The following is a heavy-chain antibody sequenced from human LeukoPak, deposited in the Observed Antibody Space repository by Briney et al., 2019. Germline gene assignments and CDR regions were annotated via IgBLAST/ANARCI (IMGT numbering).Heavy chain of an antibody. CDR2: IYSGGST. CDR3: AKAVLSSGWSKNDY. J-gene: IGHJ4*02. V-gene: IGHV3-53*01. Sequence: GGSLRLSCAASGFTVSSNYMSWVRQAPGKGLEWVSVIYSGGSTYYADSVKGRFTISRDNSKNTLHLQMNSLRAEDTAVYYCAKAVLSSGWSKNDYWGQGTLVTVSS. D-gene: IGHD6-19*01. CDR1: GFTVSSNY.